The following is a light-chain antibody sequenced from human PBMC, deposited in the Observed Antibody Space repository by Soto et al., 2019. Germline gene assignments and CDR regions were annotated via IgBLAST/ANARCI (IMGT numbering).Light chain of an antibody. V-gene: IGLV2-14*01. J-gene: IGLJ2*01. CDR3: SSYISNSIVA. Sequence: QSALTQPASVSGSPGQSITISCTGTSSDVGDYNYVSWYQQHPGKAPKLMIYEVSHRLSGVSNRFSGSKSGYTASLTISGLQDEDEADYYCSSYISNSIVAFGGGTQLTVL. CDR1: SSDVGDYNY. CDR2: EVS.